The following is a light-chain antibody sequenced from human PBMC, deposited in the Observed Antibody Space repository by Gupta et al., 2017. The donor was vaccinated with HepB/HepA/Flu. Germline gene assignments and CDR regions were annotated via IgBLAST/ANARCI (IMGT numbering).Light chain of an antibody. CDR2: EDD. Sequence: FVLTQPHSVSESPGKTVIISCSRSSGSIAGNFVQLYRQRPGRAPTLVIFEDDQRPSGVPDPFSDSIASASNSASLTISGVRAGDEADYYCQSYDKNNDYLEFGGGTKLTVL. CDR1: SGSIAGNF. J-gene: IGLJ3*02. CDR3: QSYDKNNDYLE. V-gene: IGLV6-57*03.